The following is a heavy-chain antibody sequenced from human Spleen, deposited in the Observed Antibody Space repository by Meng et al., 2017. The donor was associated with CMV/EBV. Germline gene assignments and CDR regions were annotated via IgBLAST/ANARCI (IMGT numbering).Heavy chain of an antibody. V-gene: IGHV2-70D*14. CDR3: ARSFGVVIPFATGYGMDV. Sequence: SGPTLVKPTQTLTLTCTFSGFSLSTSRMRVSWIRQPPGKALEWLARIDWDADEFYSTSLKPRLTISKDTSKNQVVLTMTNMDPVDTATYYCARSFGVVIPFATGYGMDVWGQGTTVTVSS. CDR1: GFSLSTSRMR. J-gene: IGHJ6*02. CDR2: IDWDADE. D-gene: IGHD3-3*01.